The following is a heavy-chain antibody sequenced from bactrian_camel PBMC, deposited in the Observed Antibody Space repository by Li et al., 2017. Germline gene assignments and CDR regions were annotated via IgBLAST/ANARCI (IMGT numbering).Heavy chain of an antibody. Sequence: HVQLVESGGGSVQVGGSLSLSCRVSGDEYRGLCMGWFRQAPGKEREEVALVYMNGGSTLDDSSVYYADSVKGRFTVSQGNAKNTMSLQMVGLKPEDTGMYYCAADQIEPRVVDGTDRLTCDFRYSGQGTQVTVS. CDR1: GDEYRGLC. CDR2: VYMNGGSTLDDSSV. V-gene: IGHV3-3*01. D-gene: IGHD2*01. CDR3: AADQIEPRVVDGTDRLTCDFRY. J-gene: IGHJ6*01.